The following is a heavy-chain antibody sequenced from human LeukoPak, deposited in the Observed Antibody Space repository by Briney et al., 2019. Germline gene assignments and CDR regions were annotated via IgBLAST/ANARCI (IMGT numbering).Heavy chain of an antibody. D-gene: IGHD5-18*01. CDR2: FDPEDGET. CDR3: ATATGLQLWLDY. CDR1: GYTLTELS. Sequence: ASAKVSCKVSGYTLTELSMHWVRQAPGKGLEWMGGFDPEDGETIYAQKFQGRVTMTEDTSTDTAYMELSSLRSEDTAVYYCATATGLQLWLDYWGQGTLVTVSS. J-gene: IGHJ4*02. V-gene: IGHV1-24*01.